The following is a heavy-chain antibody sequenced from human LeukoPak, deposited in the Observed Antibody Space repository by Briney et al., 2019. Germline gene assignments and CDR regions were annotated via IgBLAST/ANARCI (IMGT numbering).Heavy chain of an antibody. J-gene: IGHJ4*02. CDR3: ARESYSAATGTTLLDY. CDR1: GFTVSSNY. V-gene: IGHV3-66*02. Sequence: PGGSLRLSXAVSGFTVSSNYVAWVRQPPGKGMEWVALIYSGGITHYADSVKGRFTISRDNSKNTVYLQMDSLRSEDTAVYFCARESYSAATGTTLLDYWGQGTLATVSS. CDR2: IYSGGIT. D-gene: IGHD6-13*01.